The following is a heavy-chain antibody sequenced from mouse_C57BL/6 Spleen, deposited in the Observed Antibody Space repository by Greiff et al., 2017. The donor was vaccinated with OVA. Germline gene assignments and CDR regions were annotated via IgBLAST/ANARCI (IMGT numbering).Heavy chain of an antibody. Sequence: EVQVVESGGDLVKPGGSLKLSCAASGFTFSSYGMSWVRQTPDKRLEWVATISSGGSYTYYPDSSKGRFTISRNNAKNTLYLQKSSLKSEDTAMYYCARHEMITTSYWYFDVWGTGTTVTVSS. J-gene: IGHJ1*03. CDR2: ISSGGSYT. D-gene: IGHD2-4*01. V-gene: IGHV5-6*01. CDR1: GFTFSSYG. CDR3: ARHEMITTSYWYFDV.